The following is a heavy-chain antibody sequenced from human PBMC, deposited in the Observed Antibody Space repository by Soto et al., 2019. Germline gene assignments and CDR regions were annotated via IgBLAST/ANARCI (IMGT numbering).Heavy chain of an antibody. CDR1: GFTFSTYA. D-gene: IGHD6-19*01. CDR2: ISYDGSNK. J-gene: IGHJ5*02. V-gene: IGHV3-30-3*01. Sequence: QVQPVESGGGVVQPGRSLTLSCAASGFTFSTYAMHWVRQAPGKGLERVVVISYDGSNKYYADAVKGRFTISRDQFKKTLYLQMDSLRAEDTAVYYWARDSNTIGVDGTRWFDHWGQGTLVTVSS. CDR3: ARDSNTIGVDGTRWFDH.